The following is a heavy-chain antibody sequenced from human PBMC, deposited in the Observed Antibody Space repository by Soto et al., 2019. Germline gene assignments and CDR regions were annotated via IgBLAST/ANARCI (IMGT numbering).Heavy chain of an antibody. CDR1: GGTFSSYA. CDR3: VHSSHDGYYYYGMDV. CDR2: IIPIFGTA. V-gene: IGHV1-69*13. J-gene: IGHJ6*02. D-gene: IGHD6-13*01. Sequence: GASVKVSCKASGGTFSSYAISWVRQAPGQGFEWMGGIIPIFGTANYAQKFQGRVTITANESTSTAYMELSSLRYEDTDVYYCVHSSHDGYYYYGMDVWGQGTTVTVSS.